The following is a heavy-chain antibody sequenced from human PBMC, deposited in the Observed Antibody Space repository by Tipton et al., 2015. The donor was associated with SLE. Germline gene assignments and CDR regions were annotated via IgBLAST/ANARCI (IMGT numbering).Heavy chain of an antibody. CDR1: GYTFSSNY. Sequence: QSGAEVKKPGASVKVSCKASGYTFSSNYMHWVRQAPGQGLEWMGIINPSGGSASYAQKFQGRVTMTRDTSTSTVYMELTRLTSEDTAVYYCARGAEGGSVGATLIDYWGQGTLVTVSS. CDR3: ARGAEGGSVGATLIDY. J-gene: IGHJ4*02. CDR2: INPSGGSA. D-gene: IGHD1-26*01. V-gene: IGHV1-46*01.